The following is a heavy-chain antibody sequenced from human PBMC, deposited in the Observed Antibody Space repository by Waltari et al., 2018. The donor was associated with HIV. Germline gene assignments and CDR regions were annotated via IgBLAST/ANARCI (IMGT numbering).Heavy chain of an antibody. D-gene: IGHD2-15*01. CDR3: ARDLRWSRYFQH. J-gene: IGHJ1*01. Sequence: QVQLQESGPGLVKPSGTLSLTCAVSGRSISLVYWRSLSRQPPGKGLEWIGEIYPSGSTNYNPSLKSRVTISVDKSKNQFSLKLSSVTAADTAVYYCARDLRWSRYFQHWGQGTLVTVSS. CDR2: IYPSGST. V-gene: IGHV4-4*02. CDR1: GRSISLVYW.